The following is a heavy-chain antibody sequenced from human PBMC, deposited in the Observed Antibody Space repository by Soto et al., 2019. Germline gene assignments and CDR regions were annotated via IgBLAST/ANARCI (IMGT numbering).Heavy chain of an antibody. CDR1: GFTFSIHE. V-gene: IGHV3-23*01. CDR3: AKDTFSSGGYYFDY. D-gene: IGHD6-19*01. Sequence: GGSLRLSCAASGFTFSIHEMNWVRQAPGKGLEWVSYISGIGVATYYADSVKGRFTISRDNSKDMLYLQMHSLRAEDTAVYYCAKDTFSSGGYYFDYWGQGTLGTVSA. J-gene: IGHJ4*02. CDR2: ISGIGVAT.